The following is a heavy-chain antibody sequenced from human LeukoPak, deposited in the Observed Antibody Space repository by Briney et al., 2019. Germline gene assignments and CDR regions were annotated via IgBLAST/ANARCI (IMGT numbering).Heavy chain of an antibody. D-gene: IGHD3-22*01. CDR2: ISHDGSNG. J-gene: IGHJ4*02. CDR1: GFTFSFYG. CDR3: AKDLTEFSVTTPVDY. Sequence: PGRSLRLSCAASGFTFSFYGMHWVRQSPREGLEWVAVISHDGSNGYYADSLKGRFTISRDNSNNTLFLQMKSLIAEDTAVYYCAKDLTEFSVTTPVDYWGEGTLVTVSS. V-gene: IGHV3-30*18.